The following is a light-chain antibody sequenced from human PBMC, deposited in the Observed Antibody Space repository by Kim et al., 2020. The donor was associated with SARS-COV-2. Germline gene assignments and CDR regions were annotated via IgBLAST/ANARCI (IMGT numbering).Light chain of an antibody. CDR2: NAS. V-gene: IGKV3D-20*01. CDR1: HSISSNY. Sequence: EIVLTQSPVTLSLSPGERATLSCGASHSISSNYLAWYQQKPGLAPRLLMYNASSRGTGIPDRFSGSGSGTDFTLTISRLEPEDSAVYYCQQYSSSPWTFGQGTKVEIK. CDR3: QQYSSSPWT. J-gene: IGKJ1*01.